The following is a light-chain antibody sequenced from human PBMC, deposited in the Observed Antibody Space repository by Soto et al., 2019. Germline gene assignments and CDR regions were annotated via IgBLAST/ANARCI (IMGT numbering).Light chain of an antibody. Sequence: EIVLTQSPGTLSLSPGERATLSCRASQSVSTSYLAWYQQKPGQAPRLLIYGASSRATGIPDRFSGSGSGADFTLTISRLDTEDFAVYYCQQYGSVPVTFGGGTKVEIK. CDR3: QQYGSVPVT. V-gene: IGKV3-20*01. J-gene: IGKJ4*01. CDR1: QSVSTSY. CDR2: GAS.